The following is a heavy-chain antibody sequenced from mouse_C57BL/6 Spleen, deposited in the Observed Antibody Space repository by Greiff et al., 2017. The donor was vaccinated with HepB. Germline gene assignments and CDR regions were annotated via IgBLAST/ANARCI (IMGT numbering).Heavy chain of an antibody. V-gene: IGHV1-82*01. Sequence: QVQLKESGPELVKPGASVKISCKASGYAFSSSWMNWVKQRPGKGLEWIGRIYPGDGDTNYNGKFKGKATLTADKSSSTAYMQLSSLTSEDSAVYVCARWGYYGSSYWGQGTTLTVSS. D-gene: IGHD1-1*01. J-gene: IGHJ2*01. CDR1: GYAFSSSW. CDR2: IYPGDGDT. CDR3: ARWGYYGSSY.